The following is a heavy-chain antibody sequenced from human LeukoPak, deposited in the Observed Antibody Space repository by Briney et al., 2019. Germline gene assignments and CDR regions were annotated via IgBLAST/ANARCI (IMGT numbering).Heavy chain of an antibody. D-gene: IGHD3-10*01. CDR3: ARDGSGASDY. CDR1: GYTFTSYY. V-gene: IGHV1-46*01. Sequence: ASVKVSCKASGYTFTSYYMHWVRQAPGQGLEWMGIINPSGGSTSYAQKFQGRVTITADESTSTAYMELSSLRSEDTAVYYCARDGSGASDYWGQGTLVTVSS. CDR2: INPSGGST. J-gene: IGHJ4*02.